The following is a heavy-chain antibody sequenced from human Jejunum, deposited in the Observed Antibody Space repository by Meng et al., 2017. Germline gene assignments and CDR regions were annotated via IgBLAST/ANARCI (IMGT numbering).Heavy chain of an antibody. V-gene: IGHV1-46*01. CDR3: TREAPGTYWFDP. CDR2: ISPSSDYT. CDR1: GYTFTTYL. Sequence: VLLVGSGAEVKKPGASCEVSCKAPGYTFTTYLIHWVRQAPGQGLEYMGIISPSSDYTKYAQKFTGRVTMTRDMSTSTVYMELSSLRSEDTAVYYCTREAPGTYWFDPWGQGTLVTVSS. J-gene: IGHJ5*02.